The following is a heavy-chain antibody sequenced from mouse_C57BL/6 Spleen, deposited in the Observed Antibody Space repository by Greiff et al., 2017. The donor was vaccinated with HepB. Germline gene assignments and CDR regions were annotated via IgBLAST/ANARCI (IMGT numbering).Heavy chain of an antibody. V-gene: IGHV10-1*01. J-gene: IGHJ2*01. D-gene: IGHD2-4*01. Sequence: EVQLVESGGGLVQPKGSLKLSCAASGFSFNTYAMNWVRQAPGKGLEWVARIRSKSNNYATYYADSVKDRFTISRDDSESMLYLQMNNLKTEDTAMYYCVRKYDYDAYFDDWGQGTTLTVSS. CDR3: VRKYDYDAYFDD. CDR2: IRSKSNNYAT. CDR1: GFSFNTYA.